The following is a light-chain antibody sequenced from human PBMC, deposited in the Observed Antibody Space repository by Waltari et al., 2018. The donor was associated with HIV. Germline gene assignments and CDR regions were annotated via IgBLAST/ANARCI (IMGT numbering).Light chain of an antibody. Sequence: DIQMTQSPSSLSASVGDRVTITCRASQNIKNYLSWYQQKPGKAPKLLIYNVASLQSGVSSTFSGSGSGTDFTLAIDSLQPEDLATYYCQHNYSPPPTFGQGTKVEIK. CDR2: NVA. V-gene: IGKV1-39*01. CDR3: QHNYSPPPT. J-gene: IGKJ1*01. CDR1: QNIKNY.